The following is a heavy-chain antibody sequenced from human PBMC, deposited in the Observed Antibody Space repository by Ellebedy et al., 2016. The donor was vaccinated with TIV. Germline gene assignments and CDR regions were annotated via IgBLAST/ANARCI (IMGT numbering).Heavy chain of an antibody. CDR1: RYTLTGYY. CDR2: INPNSGGT. Sequence: AASVKVSCKASRYTLTGYYMHWVRQAPAQGLGWMGWINPNSGGTNYEQKFQGRVTMTRDTSISPAYTELSRLRSDDTAVYYCAREVRRRAGTVTTEMGYWGQGTLVTVSS. D-gene: IGHD4-17*01. V-gene: IGHV1-2*02. J-gene: IGHJ4*02. CDR3: AREVRRRAGTVTTEMGY.